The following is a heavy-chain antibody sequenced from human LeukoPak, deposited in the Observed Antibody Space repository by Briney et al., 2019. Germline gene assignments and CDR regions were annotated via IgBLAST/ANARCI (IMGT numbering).Heavy chain of an antibody. CDR2: LRYDATSN. CDR3: ARDLGTVHPDHDAFDI. J-gene: IGHJ3*02. V-gene: IGHV3-30*02. Sequence: PGGSLRLSCTASGFTFSTYGMHWVRQAPGKGLEWVSFLRYDATSNYYAESVKGRFTISRDNSKNSLYLQMNSLRAEDTAVYYCARDLGTVHPDHDAFDIWGQGTMVTVSS. D-gene: IGHD3-16*01. CDR1: GFTFSTYG.